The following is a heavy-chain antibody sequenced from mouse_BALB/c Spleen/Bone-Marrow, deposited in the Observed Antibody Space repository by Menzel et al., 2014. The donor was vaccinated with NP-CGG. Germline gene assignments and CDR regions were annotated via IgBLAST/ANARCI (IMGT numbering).Heavy chain of an antibody. CDR1: GFNIKDYY. Sequence: EVQLQESGAELVKPGASVKLSCTASGFNIKDYYMHWVKQRPEQGLEWIGWIDPENGNTIYDPKFQGKASITADTSSNIAYLQLSSLTSEDTAVYYCASYYGSSYDYFDYWGQGTTLTVSS. CDR3: ASYYGSSYDYFDY. J-gene: IGHJ2*01. V-gene: IGHV14-1*02. D-gene: IGHD1-1*01. CDR2: IDPENGNT.